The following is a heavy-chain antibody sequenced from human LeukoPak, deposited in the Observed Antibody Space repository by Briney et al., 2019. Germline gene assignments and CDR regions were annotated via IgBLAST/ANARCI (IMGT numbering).Heavy chain of an antibody. Sequence: ASVNVSFKVSGYTLTELSMHWVRQAPGKGLEWMGGFDPEDGETIYAQKFQGRVTMTEDTSTDTAYMELSSLRSEDTAVYYCATDRFPYGDYYYYGMDVWGQGTTVTVSS. J-gene: IGHJ6*02. CDR2: FDPEDGET. CDR1: GYTLTELS. D-gene: IGHD4-17*01. CDR3: ATDRFPYGDYYYYGMDV. V-gene: IGHV1-24*01.